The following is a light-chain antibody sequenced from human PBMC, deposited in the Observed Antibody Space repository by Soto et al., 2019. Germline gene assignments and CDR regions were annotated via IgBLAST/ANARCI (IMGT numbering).Light chain of an antibody. CDR1: SSNIGSNT. V-gene: IGLV1-44*01. J-gene: IGLJ1*01. CDR3: QSYDSSLNGYV. Sequence: QSVLTQSPSASGTPGQRVSISCSGSSSNIGSNTVSWYQHVPGTAPKLLIYSNDQRPSAVPGRFSGSKSGSSASLAISGLQSEDEAYYYCQSYDSSLNGYVFGTGTKLTVL. CDR2: SND.